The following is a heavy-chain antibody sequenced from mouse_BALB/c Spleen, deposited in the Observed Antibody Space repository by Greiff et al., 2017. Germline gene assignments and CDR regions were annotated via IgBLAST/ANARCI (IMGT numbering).Heavy chain of an antibody. D-gene: IGHD1-2*01. Sequence: QVQLQQSAAELARPGASVKMSCTASGYTFTSYTMHWVQQRPGQGLEWIGYINPSSGDTEYKQKFKDKTTLTADNSSSTAYMQLSSLTSEDSAVYYCARAWIIKRPYWYFDVWGAGTTVTVSS. V-gene: IGHV1-4*02. CDR3: ARAWIIKRPYWYFDV. CDR1: GYTFTSYT. CDR2: INPSSGDT. J-gene: IGHJ1*01.